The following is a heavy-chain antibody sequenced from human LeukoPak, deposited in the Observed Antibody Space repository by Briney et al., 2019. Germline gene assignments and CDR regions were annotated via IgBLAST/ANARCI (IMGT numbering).Heavy chain of an antibody. J-gene: IGHJ6*02. D-gene: IGHD2-8*02. CDR1: GFTFTSYA. CDR3: AILAVVFAYLING. Sequence: PRGSLRLSCVATGFTFTSYAMSWVRQAPGEGLECVSGISGSGSSINYVDSVKGRYTSSTDNSKNTLYLQINRLTAEDTAVYYCAILAVVFAYLINGGGQGTTVTVSS. CDR2: ISGSGSSI. V-gene: IGHV3-23*01.